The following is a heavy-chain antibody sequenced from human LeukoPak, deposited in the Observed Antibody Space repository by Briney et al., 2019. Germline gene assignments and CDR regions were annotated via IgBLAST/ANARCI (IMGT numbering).Heavy chain of an antibody. CDR2: INPNSGGT. Sequence: ASVTVSCKASGYTFTDYYIHWVRQAPGQGLEWMGWINPNSGGTNYVQKFQGRVTVTRGTSISSAYMGLSRLRSEDTAVYYCARGCQYQLLIFHYYYMDVWGKGTTVTISS. J-gene: IGHJ6*03. CDR3: ARGCQYQLLIFHYYYMDV. D-gene: IGHD2-2*01. V-gene: IGHV1-2*02. CDR1: GYTFTDYY.